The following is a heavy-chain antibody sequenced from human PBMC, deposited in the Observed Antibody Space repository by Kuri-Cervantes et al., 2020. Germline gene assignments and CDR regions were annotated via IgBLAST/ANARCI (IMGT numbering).Heavy chain of an antibody. CDR3: ARLLRDWGIL. CDR1: GYSISSGYY. D-gene: IGHD7-27*01. V-gene: IGHV4-38-2*01. CDR2: IYHSGST. Sequence: ESLKISCAVSGYSISSGYYWGWIRQPPGKGLEWIGSIYHSGSTYYNPSLKSRVTISVDTSKNQFSLKLSSVTAADTAVYYCARLLRDWGILWGQGTLVTVSS. J-gene: IGHJ4*02.